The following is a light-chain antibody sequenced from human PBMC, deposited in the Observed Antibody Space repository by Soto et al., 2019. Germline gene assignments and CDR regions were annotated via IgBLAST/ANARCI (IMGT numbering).Light chain of an antibody. V-gene: IGKV3-11*01. Sequence: EIVLTQSPATLSLSPGERATLSCRASQSVNSYLAWYQQKPGQPPRLLIYDASTRATGIPARFSGSGSGTDFTLTISSLEPEDFAVYYCQQRSNWPPLTFGGGNKVEIK. CDR2: DAS. CDR1: QSVNSY. CDR3: QQRSNWPPLT. J-gene: IGKJ4*01.